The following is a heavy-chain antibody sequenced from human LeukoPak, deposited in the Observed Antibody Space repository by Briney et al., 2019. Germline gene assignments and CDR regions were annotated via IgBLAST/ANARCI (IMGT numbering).Heavy chain of an antibody. D-gene: IGHD3/OR15-3a*01. CDR2: ISGSGSGT. CDR3: AKRTLGGLAFDY. V-gene: IGHV3-23*01. Sequence: GGSLRLSCAASGFTVSSNYMSWVRQAPGKGLEWVSAISGSGSGTYYADSVKGRFTISRDNSKNTLYLQMNSLRAEDTAVYYCAKRTLGGLAFDYWGQGTLVTVSS. J-gene: IGHJ4*02. CDR1: GFTVSSNY.